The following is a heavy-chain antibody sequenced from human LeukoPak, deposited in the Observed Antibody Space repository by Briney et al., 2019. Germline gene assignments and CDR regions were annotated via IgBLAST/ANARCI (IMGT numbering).Heavy chain of an antibody. CDR3: ARHGSSSSILDYYYYMDV. Sequence: GESLKISCKGSGYSFTSYWIGWVRQMPGKGLEWMGIIYPGDSDTRYSPSFQGQVTISADKSISTAYLQWSSLKASDTAMYYCARHGSSSSILDYYYYMDVWGKGTTVTVSS. CDR1: GYSFTSYW. D-gene: IGHD6-6*01. V-gene: IGHV5-51*01. J-gene: IGHJ6*03. CDR2: IYPGDSDT.